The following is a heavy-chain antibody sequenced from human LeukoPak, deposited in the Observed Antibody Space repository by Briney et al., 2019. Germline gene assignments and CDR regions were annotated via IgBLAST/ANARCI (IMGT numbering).Heavy chain of an antibody. J-gene: IGHJ4*02. Sequence: PGRSLRLSCAASGFTFSSYGMHWVRQPQGEGLEWVAVISYDGSKKSSAESVKGRFTISRDNSKNTLYLQMSSLRPEDTAVYFCARANGQLWTTPDYWGQGTLVTISS. CDR3: ARANGQLWTTPDY. V-gene: IGHV3-30*03. CDR2: ISYDGSKK. CDR1: GFTFSSYG. D-gene: IGHD5-18*01.